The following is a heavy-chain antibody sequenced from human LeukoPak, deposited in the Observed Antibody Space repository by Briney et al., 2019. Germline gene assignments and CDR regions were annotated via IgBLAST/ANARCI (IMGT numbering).Heavy chain of an antibody. V-gene: IGHV3-21*01. Sequence: GGSLRLSYAGSGFTFRSYAMDWVRQAPGKGLEWVSSINENSRYTYYADSVKGRFTISRDNAKNSLYLQMNSLRVGDTAVYYCTRSGTRLGTDFDYWGQGTLVTVSS. CDR1: GFTFRSYA. CDR3: TRSGTRLGTDFDY. J-gene: IGHJ4*02. D-gene: IGHD3-16*01. CDR2: INENSRYT.